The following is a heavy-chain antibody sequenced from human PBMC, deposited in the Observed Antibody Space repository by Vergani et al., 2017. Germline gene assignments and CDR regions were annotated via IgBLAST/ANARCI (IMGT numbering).Heavy chain of an antibody. CDR2: IIPIFGTA. CDR3: ARDRYNWNYGSCPNYFDC. Sequence: QVQLVQSGAEVKKPGSSVKVSCKASGGTFSSYAISWVRQAPGQGLEWMGGIIPIFGTANYAQKFQGRVTIAADESTSTAYMELSSLRSEDTAVYYCARDRYNWNYGSCPNYFDCWGQGRLVTDSS. D-gene: IGHD1-7*01. V-gene: IGHV1-69*01. J-gene: IGHJ4*02. CDR1: GGTFSSYA.